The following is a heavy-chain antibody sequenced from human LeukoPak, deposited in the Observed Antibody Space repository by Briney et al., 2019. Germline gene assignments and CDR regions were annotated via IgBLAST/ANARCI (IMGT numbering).Heavy chain of an antibody. CDR3: ARNARGPDYYYYYYMDV. J-gene: IGHJ6*03. D-gene: IGHD1-14*01. CDR2: INPSGGST. Sequence: ASVKVSCKASGYTFTSYYMHWVRQAPGQGLEWMGIINPSGGSTSYAQKFQGRVTMTRDMSTSTVYMELSSLRSEDTAVYYCARNARGPDYYYYYYMDVWGKGTTVTVSS. CDR1: GYTFTSYY. V-gene: IGHV1-46*01.